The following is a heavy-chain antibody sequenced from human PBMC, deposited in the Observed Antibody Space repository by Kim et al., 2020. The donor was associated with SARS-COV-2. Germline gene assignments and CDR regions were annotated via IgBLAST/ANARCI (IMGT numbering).Heavy chain of an antibody. CDR2: IRNSGYV. Sequence: GGSLRLSCVASGFTVSAHGMNWVRQAPGKTMEWVSCIRNSGYVEYADSVRGRFIISRDDAKNSLFLQMNSLRGEDTAVYYCVRTVRAGSPPLYFDLWGLGTPVTVSSGLDVRGQGTTVTVSS. CDR1: GFTVSAHG. D-gene: IGHD3-9*01. V-gene: IGHV3-21*06. CDR3: VRTVRAGSPPLYFDLWGLGTPVTVSSGLDV. J-gene: IGHJ6*02.